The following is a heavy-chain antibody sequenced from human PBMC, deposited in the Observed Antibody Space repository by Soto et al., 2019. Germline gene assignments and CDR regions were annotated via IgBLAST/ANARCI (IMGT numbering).Heavy chain of an antibody. CDR3: ASGEEEMATLDY. J-gene: IGHJ4*02. D-gene: IGHD5-12*01. V-gene: IGHV4-59*01. CDR1: GGSISSYY. Sequence: PSETLSLTCTVSGGSISSYYWSWIRQPPGKGLEWIGYIYYSGSTNYNPSLKSRVTISVDTSKNQFSLKLSSVTAADTAVYYCASGEEEMATLDYWGQGTLVTVSS. CDR2: IYYSGST.